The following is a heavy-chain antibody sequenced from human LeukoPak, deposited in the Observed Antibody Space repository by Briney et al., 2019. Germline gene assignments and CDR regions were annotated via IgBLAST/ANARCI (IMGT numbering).Heavy chain of an antibody. V-gene: IGHV1-2*02. J-gene: IGHJ3*02. Sequence: ASVKVSCKASGYTFTGYYMHWVRQAPGQGLEWMGWINPNSGGTNYAQKFQGRVTMTRDTSISTAYMELSRLRPDDTAVYYCARDPMTTVTTSDAFDIWGQGTMVTVSS. CDR2: INPNSGGT. CDR3: ARDPMTTVTTSDAFDI. D-gene: IGHD4-17*01. CDR1: GYTFTGYY.